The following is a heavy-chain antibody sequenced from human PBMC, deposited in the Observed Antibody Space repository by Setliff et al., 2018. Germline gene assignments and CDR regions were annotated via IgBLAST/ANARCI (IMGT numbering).Heavy chain of an antibody. CDR2: IYTSGST. J-gene: IGHJ4*02. CDR1: GGSISSGSYY. V-gene: IGHV4-61*02. Sequence: SETLSLTCTVSGGSISSGSYYWSWIRQPAGKGLEWIGRIYTSGSTNYNPSLKSRVTISIDTSKNQFSLKLSSVTAADTAVYYCARDFDSSGNFDYWGQGTLGTSPQ. D-gene: IGHD3-22*01. CDR3: ARDFDSSGNFDY.